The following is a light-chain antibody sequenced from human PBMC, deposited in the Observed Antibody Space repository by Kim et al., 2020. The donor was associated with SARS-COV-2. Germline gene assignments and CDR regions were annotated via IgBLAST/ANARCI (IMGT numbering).Light chain of an antibody. J-gene: IGKJ2*01. V-gene: IGKV4-1*01. CDR2: WAS. Sequence: DIVMTQSPDSLAASLGERATINCKPSQSVLYSSNNKNYLAWYQQKPGQPPKLLIYWASTRESGVPDRFSGSGSGTDFTLTISSLQAEDVAVYYCQQYCGTPYTFGQGTKLEI. CDR1: QSVLYSSNNKNY. CDR3: QQYCGTPYT.